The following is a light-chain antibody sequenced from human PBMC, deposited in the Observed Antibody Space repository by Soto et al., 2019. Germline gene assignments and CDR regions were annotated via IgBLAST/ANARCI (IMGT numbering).Light chain of an antibody. Sequence: DIVLTQSPLSLPVTPGEAAAISCSSSQSLLHSNGNIYLDWYLQKPGQSPQLLIYLGSIRASGVPDRFSGSGSGTDFTLKITRVEAEDVGIYYCMQAILAPRTFGLGTKVEIK. CDR1: QSLLHSNGNIY. CDR2: LGS. J-gene: IGKJ1*01. CDR3: MQAILAPRT. V-gene: IGKV2-28*01.